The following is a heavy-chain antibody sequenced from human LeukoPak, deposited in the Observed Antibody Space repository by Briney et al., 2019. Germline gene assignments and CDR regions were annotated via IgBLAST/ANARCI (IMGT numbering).Heavy chain of an antibody. CDR1: GYTLTNYA. D-gene: IGHD2-2*01. CDR3: ARVQGYCSTTSCYPHY. V-gene: IGHV7-4-1*02. CDR2: INTNTGNP. J-gene: IGHJ4*02. Sequence: ASVTVSCTASGYTLTNYALNWVRQAPGQGLEWMGWINTNTGNPAYAQGFTGRFVFSLDTSVNTAYLQISSLKAEDTAIYYCARVQGYCSTTSCYPHYWGQGTLVTVSS.